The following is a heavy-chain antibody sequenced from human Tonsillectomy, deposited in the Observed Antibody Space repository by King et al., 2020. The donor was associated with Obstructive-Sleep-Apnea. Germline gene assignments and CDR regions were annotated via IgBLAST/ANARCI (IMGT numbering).Heavy chain of an antibody. Sequence: QLQESGPKLVKPSETLSLTCSVSGGFISSTAYYWVWIRQPPGKGLEWMASIFSDGTTYYNPSLKSRATISVDTSKNQFSLRLSSVTAAETAVYYCATEAGTRGSRCFDYWGQGTRVTVSS. CDR3: ATEAGTRGSRCFDY. D-gene: IGHD3-10*01. V-gene: IGHV4-39*01. J-gene: IGHJ4*02. CDR1: GGFISSTAYY. CDR2: IFSDGTT.